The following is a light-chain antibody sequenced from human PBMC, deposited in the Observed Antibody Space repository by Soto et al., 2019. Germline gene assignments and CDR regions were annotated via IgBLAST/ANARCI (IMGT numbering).Light chain of an antibody. CDR1: QSLLHSNGYNY. CDR3: MQALQPHWT. V-gene: IGKV2-28*01. J-gene: IGKJ1*01. CDR2: WGS. Sequence: DIVMTQSPLSLPVTPGEPASISCRSSQSLLHSNGYNYLDWYLQKPGQSPQLLIYWGSNRASGVPDRFSGSGSGTDFTLKISRVEAEDVGVYYCMQALQPHWTFGQGTKVDIK.